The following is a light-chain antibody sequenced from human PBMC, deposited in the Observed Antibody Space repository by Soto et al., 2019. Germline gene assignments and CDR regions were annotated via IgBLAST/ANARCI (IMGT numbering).Light chain of an antibody. CDR2: SNN. J-gene: IGLJ1*01. V-gene: IGLV1-47*02. CDR3: AAWDDSLNIYV. CDR1: SSNIGRNF. Sequence: QSFLTKPPSASLTPAQRVTISCSGSSSNIGRNFVYCYQLFPGTAPKLFIYSNNQRPSGVPDRFSGSKSGTSASLAISGLRSEDEADYYCAAWDDSLNIYVFGTGTKVTVL.